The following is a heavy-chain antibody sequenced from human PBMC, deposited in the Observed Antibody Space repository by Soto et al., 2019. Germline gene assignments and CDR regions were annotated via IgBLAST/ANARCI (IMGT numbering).Heavy chain of an antibody. J-gene: IGHJ5*02. D-gene: IGHD2-2*01. Sequence: QVQLVESGGGVVQPGRSLRLSCVASGFTFSSYAMHWVRQAPGKGLEWVAVISYDGSNKYYADSVKGRFTISRDNSKNTLYLQMNSLRAEDTAVYYCARSLGLPAAIMGGDWFDPWGQGTLVTVSS. V-gene: IGHV3-30-3*01. CDR1: GFTFSSYA. CDR3: ARSLGLPAAIMGGDWFDP. CDR2: ISYDGSNK.